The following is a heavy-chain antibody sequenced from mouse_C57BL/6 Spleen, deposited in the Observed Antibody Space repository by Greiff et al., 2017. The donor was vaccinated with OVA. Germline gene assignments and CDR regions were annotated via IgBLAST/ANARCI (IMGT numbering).Heavy chain of an antibody. CDR2: INPNNGGT. J-gene: IGHJ1*03. CDR3: ARKSDLYYDYYWYFDV. D-gene: IGHD2-4*01. V-gene: IGHV1-22*01. Sequence: EVQLQQSGPELVKPGASVKMSCKASGYTFTDYNMHWVKQSHGKSLEWIGYINPNNGGTSYNQKFKGKATLTVNKSSSTAYMELRSLTSEDSAVYYCARKSDLYYDYYWYFDVWGTGTTVTVSS. CDR1: GYTFTDYN.